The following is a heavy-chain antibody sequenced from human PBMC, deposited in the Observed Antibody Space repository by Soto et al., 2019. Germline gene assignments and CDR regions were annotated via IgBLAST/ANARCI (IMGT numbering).Heavy chain of an antibody. Sequence: QVQLQQWGAGLLKPSETLSLTCALSGGSFMYSQWAWIRQPPGKGLERIGEINYGGSTNYNTSLQSRANISIDTSSHQFSLKLTSLTAADTAVYYCARRPDGFDVWSQGMMVTVSS. CDR2: INYGGST. CDR1: GGSFMYSQ. V-gene: IGHV4-34*02. J-gene: IGHJ3*01. CDR3: ARRPDGFDV.